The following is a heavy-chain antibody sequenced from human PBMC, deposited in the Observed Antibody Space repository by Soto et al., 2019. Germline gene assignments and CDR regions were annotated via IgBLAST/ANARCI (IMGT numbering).Heavy chain of an antibody. Sequence: GAPVKVSGKASRDMFTYSFFHWVRQAPGQGLEWMGITNPHGRTTNYEQRFKGRVNMTWDTSACTVYMEVTILRPEDTAVYYCARVQMGPRRDFMDVWGQGTRVTVSS. J-gene: IGHJ6*02. CDR2: TNPHGRTT. D-gene: IGHD2-21*02. CDR1: RDMFTYSF. V-gene: IGHV1-46*01. CDR3: ARVQMGPRRDFMDV.